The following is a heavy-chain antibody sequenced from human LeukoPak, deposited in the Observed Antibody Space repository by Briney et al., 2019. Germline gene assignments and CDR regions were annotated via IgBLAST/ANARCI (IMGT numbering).Heavy chain of an antibody. D-gene: IGHD2-15*01. CDR2: IYYSGST. CDR3: AGSPFCSGGSCYTGLPY. J-gene: IGHJ4*02. V-gene: IGHV4-61*01. CDR1: GGSISSGSYY. Sequence: PSETLSLTCTVSGGSISSGSYYWSWIRQPPGKGLEWIGYIYYSGSTNYNPSLKSRVTISVDTSKNQFSLKLSSVTAADTAVYYCAGSPFCSGGSCYTGLPYWGQGTLVTVSS.